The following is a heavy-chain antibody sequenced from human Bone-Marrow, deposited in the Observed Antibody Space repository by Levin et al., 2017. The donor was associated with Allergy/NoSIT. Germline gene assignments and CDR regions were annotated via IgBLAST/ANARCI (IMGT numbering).Heavy chain of an antibody. D-gene: IGHD3-3*01. CDR1: GFTFSHAW. CDR3: STESDLSYTDAFDI. Sequence: GESLKISCAASGFTFSHAWMTWVRQAPGKGLEWVGHIKDKSDGGTTDYAAPVKGRFVISRDDSTNTVYLQMSSLKTEDTALYYCSTESDLSYTDAFDIWGHGTMVTVSS. V-gene: IGHV3-15*01. CDR2: IKDKSDGGTT. J-gene: IGHJ3*02.